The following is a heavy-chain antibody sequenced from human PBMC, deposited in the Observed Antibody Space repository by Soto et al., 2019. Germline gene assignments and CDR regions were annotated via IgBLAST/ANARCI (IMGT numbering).Heavy chain of an antibody. D-gene: IGHD3-22*01. V-gene: IGHV4-39*01. CDR2: IYYSGST. Sequence: PSETLSLTCTVSGGSISSSSYYWGWIRQPPGKGLEWVGSIYYSGSTYYNPSLKSRVTISVDTSKNQFSLKLSSVTAADTAVYYCARRRITMIVAGFGAFDIWGQGTMVTVSS. CDR3: ARRRITMIVAGFGAFDI. J-gene: IGHJ3*02. CDR1: GGSISSSSYY.